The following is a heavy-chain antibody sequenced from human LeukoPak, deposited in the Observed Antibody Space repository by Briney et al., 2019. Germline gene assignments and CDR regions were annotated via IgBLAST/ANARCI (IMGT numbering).Heavy chain of an antibody. CDR2: INHSGST. J-gene: IGHJ5*02. V-gene: IGHV4-34*01. Sequence: AETLSLTCAVYGGSFSGYYWSWIRQPPGKGLEWIGEINHSGSTNYNPSLKSRVTISVDTSKNQFSLQLNSVTPEDTAVYYCARDQNWNYDGTGFDPWGQGTLVTVSS. D-gene: IGHD1-7*01. CDR3: ARDQNWNYDGTGFDP. CDR1: GGSFSGYY.